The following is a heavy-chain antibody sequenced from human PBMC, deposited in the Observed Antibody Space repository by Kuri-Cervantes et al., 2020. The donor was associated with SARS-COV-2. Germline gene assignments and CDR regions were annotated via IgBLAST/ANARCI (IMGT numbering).Heavy chain of an antibody. CDR3: ARRAECC. Sequence: ESLKISCAVYGGSFSGYYWSWIRQPPGKGLEWIGEINHSGSTNYNPSLKSRVTISVDTSKNQFSLKLSSVTAADTAVYYCARRAECCWGQGTLVTVSS. CDR2: INHSGST. J-gene: IGHJ4*02. D-gene: IGHD3-3*01. CDR1: GGSFSGYY. V-gene: IGHV4-34*01.